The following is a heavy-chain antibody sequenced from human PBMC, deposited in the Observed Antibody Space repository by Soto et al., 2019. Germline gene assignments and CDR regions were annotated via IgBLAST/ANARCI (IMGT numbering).Heavy chain of an antibody. J-gene: IGHJ6*02. Sequence: QVQLQESGPGLVKPSETLSLTCTVSGGSIPRYYWSWIRQPPGKGLEWIGYIYYSGTTNYNPSLKSRVTISVDTSKNQFSLKLSSVTAADTAVYYCARYKSSYYYGMDVGGQGTTVTVSS. CDR1: GGSIPRYY. D-gene: IGHD1-20*01. CDR2: IYYSGTT. V-gene: IGHV4-59*01. CDR3: ARYKSSYYYGMDV.